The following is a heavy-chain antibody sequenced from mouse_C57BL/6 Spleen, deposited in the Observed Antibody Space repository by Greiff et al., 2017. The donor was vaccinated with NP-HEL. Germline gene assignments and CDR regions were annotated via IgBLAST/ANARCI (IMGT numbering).Heavy chain of an antibody. V-gene: IGHV1-42*01. J-gene: IGHJ4*01. D-gene: IGHD4-1*01. CDR2: INPSTGGT. Sequence: EVQLVESGPELVKPGASVKISCKASGYSFTGYYMNWVKQSPEKSLEWIGEINPSTGGTTYNQKFKAKATLTVDKSSSTAYMQLKSLTSEDSAVYYCARSKLGRDYAMDYWGQGTSVTVSS. CDR1: GYSFTGYY. CDR3: ARSKLGRDYAMDY.